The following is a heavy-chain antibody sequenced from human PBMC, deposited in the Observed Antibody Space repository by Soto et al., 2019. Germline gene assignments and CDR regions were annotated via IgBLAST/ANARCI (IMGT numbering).Heavy chain of an antibody. V-gene: IGHV4-31*03. J-gene: IGHJ4*02. CDR1: NASITSSGYY. CDR3: ARRSGTNCVPDY. CDR2: IYHSGST. Sequence: QVQLQESGPRLVEASQTLSLTCTVSNASITSSGYYWSWVRQTPGKRLEWIGYIYHSGSTFYGPSLQSRLTRSVDTSKTQSSLTLRSVSSADTAVYHCARRSGTNCVPDYWGQGTLVTVSS. D-gene: IGHD3-3*01.